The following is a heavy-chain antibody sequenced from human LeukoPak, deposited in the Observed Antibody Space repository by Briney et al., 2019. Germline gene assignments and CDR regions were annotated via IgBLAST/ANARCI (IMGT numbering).Heavy chain of an antibody. Sequence: GGSLRLSCAASGFTFNNYGMHWVRQAPGKGLEWVTFIRFDGSNEYYADSVKGRFTISRDNPKNTLYLQMNSLRAEDTAVYYCASADLRAASGDYWGQGTLVTVSS. CDR3: ASADLRAASGDY. CDR2: IRFDGSNE. V-gene: IGHV3-30*02. D-gene: IGHD6-25*01. CDR1: GFTFNNYG. J-gene: IGHJ4*02.